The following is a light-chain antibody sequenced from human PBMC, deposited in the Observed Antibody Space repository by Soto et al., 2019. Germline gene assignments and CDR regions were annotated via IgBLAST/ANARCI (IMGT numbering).Light chain of an antibody. CDR3: CSYAGSSTPHVV. V-gene: IGLV2-23*02. CDR1: SSGLGSHNI. CDR2: EVG. Sequence: QSALTQPASVSGSPGQSITISCAGTSSGLGSHNIVSWYQQHPGKAPKLVIYEVGQRPSGISNRFSGSKSGSTASLTISGLQAEDEADYYCCSYAGSSTPHVVFGGGTKVTVL. J-gene: IGLJ2*01.